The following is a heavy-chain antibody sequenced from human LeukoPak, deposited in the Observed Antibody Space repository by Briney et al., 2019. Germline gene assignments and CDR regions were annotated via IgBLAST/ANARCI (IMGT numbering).Heavy chain of an antibody. J-gene: IGHJ3*02. CDR3: ARGSNSSGYHHALDI. CDR1: GFTFSSYD. CDR2: IGTAGDT. Sequence: GGSLRLSCAASGFTFSSYDMHWVRQATGKGLEWVSAIGTAGDTYYPGSVKGRFTISRENAKNSLYLQMNSLRAGDTAVYYCARGSNSSGYHHALDIWGQGTMVTVSS. D-gene: IGHD3-22*01. V-gene: IGHV3-13*01.